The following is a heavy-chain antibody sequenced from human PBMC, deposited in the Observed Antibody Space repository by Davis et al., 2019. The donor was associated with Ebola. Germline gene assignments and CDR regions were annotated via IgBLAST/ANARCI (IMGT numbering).Heavy chain of an antibody. CDR3: ARVFDVVVP. CDR2: IYSGGST. Sequence: GESLKISCAASGFTVSSHYMSRVRQAPGKGLEWVSVIYSGGSTYYADSVKGRFTISRDNSKNTLYLQMNSLRAEDTAVYYCARVFDVVVPWGQGTLVTVSS. V-gene: IGHV3-53*01. D-gene: IGHD2-15*01. J-gene: IGHJ5*02. CDR1: GFTVSSHY.